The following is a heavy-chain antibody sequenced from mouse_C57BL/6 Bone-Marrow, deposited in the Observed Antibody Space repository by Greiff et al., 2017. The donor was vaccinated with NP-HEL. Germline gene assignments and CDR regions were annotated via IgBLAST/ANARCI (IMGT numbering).Heavy chain of an antibody. D-gene: IGHD1-1*01. CDR1: GYTFTSYG. CDR2: IYPRSGNT. J-gene: IGHJ4*01. CDR3: ARYTTVPYYYAMDY. Sequence: QVQLQQSGAELARPGASVKLSCKASGYTFTSYGISWVKQRTGQGLEWIGEIYPRSGNTYYNEKFKGKATLTADKSSSTAYMELRSLTSEDSAVYFCARYTTVPYYYAMDYWGQGTSVTVSS. V-gene: IGHV1-81*01.